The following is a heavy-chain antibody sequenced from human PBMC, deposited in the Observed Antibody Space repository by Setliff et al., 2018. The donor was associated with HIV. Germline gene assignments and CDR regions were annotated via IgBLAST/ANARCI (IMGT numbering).Heavy chain of an antibody. D-gene: IGHD6-13*01. Sequence: SQTLSLTCAISGDSVSNYSAAWNWIRQSPSRGLEWLGRTFHRSKWYSDYAESVRSRITINPDTSKNQLSLQLHSVTPEDTAVYYCARGITTAGTVFDYWGQGTLVTVSS. V-gene: IGHV6-1*01. CDR3: ARGITTAGTVFDY. CDR1: GDSVSNYSAA. J-gene: IGHJ4*02. CDR2: TFHRSKWYS.